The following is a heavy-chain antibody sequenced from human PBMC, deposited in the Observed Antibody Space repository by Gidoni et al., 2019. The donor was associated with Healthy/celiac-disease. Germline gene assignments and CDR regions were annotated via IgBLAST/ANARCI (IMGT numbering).Heavy chain of an antibody. D-gene: IGHD4-17*01. Sequence: QVQLQESGPGLVKPSQTLSLTCTVSGGSISSGGYYWSWIRQHPGKGLEWIGYIYYSGSTYYNPSLKSRVTISVDTSKKQFSLKLSSVTAADTAVYYCARVPEDYGLAGAFDIWGQGTMVTVSS. J-gene: IGHJ3*02. CDR1: GGSISSGGYY. V-gene: IGHV4-31*03. CDR2: IYYSGST. CDR3: ARVPEDYGLAGAFDI.